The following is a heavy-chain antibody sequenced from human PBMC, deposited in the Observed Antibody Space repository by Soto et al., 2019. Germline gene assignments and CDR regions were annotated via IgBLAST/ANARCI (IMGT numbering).Heavy chain of an antibody. V-gene: IGHV3-7*01. CDR3: ARDYRYPFDY. CDR1: GFTFSSYW. D-gene: IGHD2-2*02. Sequence: PGGSLRLSCAASGFTFSSYWMNWVRKAPGKGLEWVANIKQDGSEKNYLDSVKGRFTISRDNAKNLLYLQMNSLRVDDAAVYFCARDYRYPFDYWGQGTVVTVSS. CDR2: IKQDGSEK. J-gene: IGHJ4*02.